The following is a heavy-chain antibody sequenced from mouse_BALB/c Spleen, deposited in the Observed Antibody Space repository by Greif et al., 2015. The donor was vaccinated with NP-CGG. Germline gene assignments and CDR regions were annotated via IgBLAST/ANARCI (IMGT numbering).Heavy chain of an antibody. CDR1: GFTFSDYY. J-gene: IGHJ4*01. V-gene: IGHV5-4*02. CDR3: ARGPRYYAMDY. Sequence: EVQLVESGGGLVKPGGSLKLSCAASGFTFSDYYMYWVRQTPEKRLEWVATISDGGSYTYYPDSVKGRFTISRDNAKNNLYLQMSSLKSEDTAMYYCARGPRYYAMDYWGQGTSVTVSS. D-gene: IGHD2-10*02. CDR2: ISDGGSYT.